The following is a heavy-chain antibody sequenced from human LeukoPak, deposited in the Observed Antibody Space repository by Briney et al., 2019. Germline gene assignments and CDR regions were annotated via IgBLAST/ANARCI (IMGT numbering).Heavy chain of an antibody. Sequence: GGSLTLSCAASGFTFSSYWMSWVRQAPGKGLEWVANIKQDGSEKYYVDSVKGRFTISRDNAKNSLYLQMNSLRAEDTAVYYCARDVLLRGNYYYYGMDVWGQGTTVTVSS. V-gene: IGHV3-7*01. CDR2: IKQDGSEK. CDR1: GFTFSSYW. CDR3: ARDVLLRGNYYYYGMDV. J-gene: IGHJ6*02. D-gene: IGHD4/OR15-4a*01.